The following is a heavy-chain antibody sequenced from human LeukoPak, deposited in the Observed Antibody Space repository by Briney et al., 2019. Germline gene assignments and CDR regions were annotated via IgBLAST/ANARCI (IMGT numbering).Heavy chain of an antibody. D-gene: IGHD5-18*01. CDR2: ITAGNGNT. CDR1: GYNFRNYG. CDR3: ARDSARGYSYGYNAFDI. J-gene: IGHJ3*02. Sequence: ASAKVSCKASGYNFRNYGIGWVRQAPRQGLEWMGWITAGNGNTNYARKVQGRVTMTTDTSTSTAYMELRSLRSDDTAVYFCARDSARGYSYGYNAFDIWGQGTMVTVSS. V-gene: IGHV1-18*01.